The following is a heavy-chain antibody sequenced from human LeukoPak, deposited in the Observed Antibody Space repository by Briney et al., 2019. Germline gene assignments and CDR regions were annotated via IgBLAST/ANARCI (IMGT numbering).Heavy chain of an antibody. CDR1: GGSISSSSYY. CDR3: ARQGSSGSEVDY. CDR2: IYYSGST. Sequence: SETLSRTCTVSGGSISSSSYYLGWIRQPPGKGLEWIGSIYYSGSTYYNPSLKSRVTISVDTSKNQFSLKLSSVTAADTAVYYCARQGSSGSEVDYWGQGTLVTVSS. D-gene: IGHD6-19*01. J-gene: IGHJ4*02. V-gene: IGHV4-39*01.